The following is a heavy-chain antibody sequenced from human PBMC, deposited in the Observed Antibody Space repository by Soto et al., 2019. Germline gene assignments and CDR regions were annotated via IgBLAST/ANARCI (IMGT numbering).Heavy chain of an antibody. CDR3: EREAGLEAGGVCYDY. Sequence: SETLSLTCTGSGGSISSYYWSWIRQPPGKGLEWIGYIYYSGSTNYNPSLKSRVTISVDTSKNQFSLKLSSVTAADTAVYYCEREAGLEAGGVCYDYWGQGTLVTVSS. D-gene: IGHD2-8*01. V-gene: IGHV4-59*01. CDR1: GGSISSYY. J-gene: IGHJ4*02. CDR2: IYYSGST.